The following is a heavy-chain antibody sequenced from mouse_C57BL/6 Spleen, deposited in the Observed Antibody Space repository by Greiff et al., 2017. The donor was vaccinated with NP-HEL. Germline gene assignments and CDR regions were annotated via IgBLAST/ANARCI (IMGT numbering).Heavy chain of an antibody. V-gene: IGHV1-69*01. J-gene: IGHJ2*01. D-gene: IGHD4-1*01. CDR2: IDPSDSYT. CDR1: GYTFTSYW. Sequence: QVQLQQSGAELVMPGASVKLSCKASGYTFTSYWMHWVKQRPGQGLEWIGEIDPSDSYTNYNQKFKGKSTLTVDKSSSTAYMQLSSLTSEDSAVYYCARRTGLYYFDYWGQGTTLTVSS. CDR3: ARRTGLYYFDY.